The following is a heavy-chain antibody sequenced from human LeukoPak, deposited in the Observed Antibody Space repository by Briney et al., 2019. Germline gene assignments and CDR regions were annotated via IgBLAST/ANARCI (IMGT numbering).Heavy chain of an antibody. D-gene: IGHD6-19*01. CDR1: GFTFSSYG. J-gene: IGHJ4*02. V-gene: IGHV3-30*02. Sequence: GGSLRLSCAASGFTFSSYGMHWVRQAPGKGLEWVAFIRYDGSNKYYADSVKGRFTISRDNSKNTLYLQMNSLRAEDTAVYYCATDLSRSIAVAEARDYWGQGTLVTVSS. CDR2: IRYDGSNK. CDR3: ATDLSRSIAVAEARDY.